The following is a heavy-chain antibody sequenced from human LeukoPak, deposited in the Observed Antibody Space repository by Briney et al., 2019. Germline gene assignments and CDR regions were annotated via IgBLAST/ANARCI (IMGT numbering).Heavy chain of an antibody. V-gene: IGHV3-30*02. CDR3: AELGITMIGGV. Sequence: GGSLRLSCVASGFSFITSGMHWVRQSPAKGLDGVSFIRNDGNKKNYAESVKGRFTISRDNSRNTLYLQMNSLRAEDTAVYYCAELGITMIGGVWGKGTTVTISS. D-gene: IGHD3-10*02. CDR1: GFSFITSG. J-gene: IGHJ6*04. CDR2: IRNDGNKK.